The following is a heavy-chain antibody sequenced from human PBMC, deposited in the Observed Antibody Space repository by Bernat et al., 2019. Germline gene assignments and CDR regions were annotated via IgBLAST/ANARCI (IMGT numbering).Heavy chain of an antibody. Sequence: EVQLVESGGGLVKPGGSLRLSCAASGFTFSNAWVSWVRQAPGKGLEWVGRIKSKTDGGTTDYAAPVKGRFTISRDDSKNTLYLQMNSLKTEDTAVYYCTTVGGYCSSTSCYNYFDYWGQGTLVTVSS. CDR2: IKSKTDGGTT. CDR1: GFTFSNAW. D-gene: IGHD2-2*02. CDR3: TTVGGYCSSTSCYNYFDY. V-gene: IGHV3-15*01. J-gene: IGHJ4*02.